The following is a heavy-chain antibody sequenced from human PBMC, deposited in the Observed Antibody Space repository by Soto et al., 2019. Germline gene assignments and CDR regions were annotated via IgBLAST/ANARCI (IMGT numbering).Heavy chain of an antibody. CDR2: ISYSGST. J-gene: IGHJ4*02. D-gene: IGHD1-1*01. Sequence: QVQLQESGPGLVKPSETLSLTCTVSGGSISSYYWNWIRQPPGKGLEWIGYISYSGSTNYNPSLKSRVPISLATSNDPFSLKLNSVTGADTAVYYCARELPQSGTPSAFDYWGQGTLVSVSS. CDR3: ARELPQSGTPSAFDY. V-gene: IGHV4-59*01. CDR1: GGSISSYY.